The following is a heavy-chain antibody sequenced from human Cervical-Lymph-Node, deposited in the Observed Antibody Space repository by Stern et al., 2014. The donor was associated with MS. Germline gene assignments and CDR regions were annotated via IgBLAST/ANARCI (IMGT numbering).Heavy chain of an antibody. D-gene: IGHD1-14*01. CDR2: IHYSGTT. CDR3: APNQGLRAYEI. V-gene: IGHV4-39*01. CDR1: GGSISSSRSY. Sequence: QLQLQESGPGLVKPSETLSLTCTVSGGSISSSRSYWGWIRQPPGKGLEWIGSIHYSGTTYHNPSLKSRVTMSVDTSQNQFSLKLSFVTAADTAVYYCAPNQGLRAYEIWGQGTMVTVSS. J-gene: IGHJ3*02.